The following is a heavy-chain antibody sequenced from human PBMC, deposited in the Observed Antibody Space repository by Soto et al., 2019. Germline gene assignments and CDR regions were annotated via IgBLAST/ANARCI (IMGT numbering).Heavy chain of an antibody. CDR3: AKASGLLFEAQFDY. Sequence: GESLSLSCAASGATFSSDAMSCIRHAPGQGLEWVSAISGSGGSRSYADSSNGRFTISRDNSKNKLYLQMNSIRAEDTAVYYCAKASGLLFEAQFDYWGQGTLVTVSS. CDR2: ISGSGGSR. D-gene: IGHD2-21*01. J-gene: IGHJ4*02. CDR1: GATFSSDA. V-gene: IGHV3-23*01.